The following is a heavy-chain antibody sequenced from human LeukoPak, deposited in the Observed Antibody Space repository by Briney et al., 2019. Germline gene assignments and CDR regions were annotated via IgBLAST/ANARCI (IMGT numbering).Heavy chain of an antibody. CDR1: GDSISSSSYY. J-gene: IGHJ4*02. V-gene: IGHV4-39*01. D-gene: IGHD3-22*01. Sequence: PSETLSLTCTVSGDSISSSSYYWGWIRQPPGKGLEWIGSIYYSGSTYYNPSLKSRVTISVDTSKNQFSLKLSSVTAADTAVYYCARRAGTYYYDSSGYYYDYWGQGTLVTVSS. CDR2: IYYSGST. CDR3: ARRAGTYYYDSSGYYYDY.